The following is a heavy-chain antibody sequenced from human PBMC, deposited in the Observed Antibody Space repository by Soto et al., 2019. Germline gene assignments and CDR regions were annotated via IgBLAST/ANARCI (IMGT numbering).Heavy chain of an antibody. V-gene: IGHV3-11*06. CDR2: ISSSSSYT. CDR3: ARDLGWELPSDY. CDR1: GFTFSDYY. D-gene: IGHD1-26*01. J-gene: IGHJ4*02. Sequence: GGSLRLSCAASGFTFSDYYMSWIRQAPGKGLEWVSYISSSSSYTNYADSVKGRFTISRDNAKNSLYLQMNSLRAEDTAVYYCARDLGWELPSDYWGQGTLVTVSS.